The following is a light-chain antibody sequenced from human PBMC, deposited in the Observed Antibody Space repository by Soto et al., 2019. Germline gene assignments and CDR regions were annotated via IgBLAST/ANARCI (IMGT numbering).Light chain of an antibody. Sequence: QSALTQPRSVSGSPGQSVSISCTGTSSDVGGYKHVSWYQHHPGKAPKLMIFDVIKRPSGVPDRFSGSKSGNTASLTISGLQAEDEADYYCFSSAGSYTYVFGTGTKVTVL. CDR3: FSSAGSYTYV. CDR1: SSDVGGYKH. V-gene: IGLV2-11*01. J-gene: IGLJ1*01. CDR2: DVI.